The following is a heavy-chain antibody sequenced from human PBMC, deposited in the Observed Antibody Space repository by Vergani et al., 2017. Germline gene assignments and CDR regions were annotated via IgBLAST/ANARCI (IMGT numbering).Heavy chain of an antibody. D-gene: IGHD3-10*01. CDR3: ARQQQGGELLDNWFDP. CDR2: IYRTGRT. CDR1: GFSIDNGYY. J-gene: IGHJ5*02. Sequence: QVQLQESGPGLVKPSETLSLTCAVSGFSIDNGYYWDWIRQPPGKGLEWIGSIYRTGRTHFNPSLKSRVTISVDTSNNHFSLRLNSLTAADTAVYYCARQQQGGELLDNWFDPWGQGTLVTVSS. V-gene: IGHV4-38-2*01.